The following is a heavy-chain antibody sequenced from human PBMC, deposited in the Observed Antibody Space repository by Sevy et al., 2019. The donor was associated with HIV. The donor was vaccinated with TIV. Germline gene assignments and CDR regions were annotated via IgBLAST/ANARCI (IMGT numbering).Heavy chain of an antibody. D-gene: IGHD6-13*01. Sequence: GGSLRLSCAASGFTFSSYGMHWVRQAPGKGLEWVAVIWYDGSNKYYADSVKGRFTISRDNSKNTLYLQMNSLRAEDTAVYYCARDLSFGYSRSWDAFDIWGQGTMVTVSS. J-gene: IGHJ3*02. V-gene: IGHV3-33*01. CDR3: ARDLSFGYSRSWDAFDI. CDR2: IWYDGSNK. CDR1: GFTFSSYG.